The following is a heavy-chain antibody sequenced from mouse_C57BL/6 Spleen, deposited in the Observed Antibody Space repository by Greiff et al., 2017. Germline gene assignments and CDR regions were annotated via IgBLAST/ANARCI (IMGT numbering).Heavy chain of an antibody. J-gene: IGHJ2*01. V-gene: IGHV5-6*02. CDR1: GFTFSSYG. D-gene: IGHD4-1*01. Sequence: EVKLVESGGDLVKPGGSLKLSCAASGFTFSSYGMSWVRQTPDKRLEWVATISSGGSYTYYPASVKGRFTISRDNAKNTLYLQMSSLKSEDTAMYYCARRGWDGYYFDYWGQGTTLTVSS. CDR2: ISSGGSYT. CDR3: ARRGWDGYYFDY.